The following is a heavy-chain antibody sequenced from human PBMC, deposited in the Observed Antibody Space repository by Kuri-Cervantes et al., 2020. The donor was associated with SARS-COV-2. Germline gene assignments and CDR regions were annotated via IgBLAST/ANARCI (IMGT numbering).Heavy chain of an antibody. Sequence: GESLKISCAASGITFSTYDMHWVRQAPGRGLEWVARIRYDGSIKYYADLVKGRFTISRDNAENTLYLQMISLRSDDTAVYYCARPGGSNYNYYYYYMDVWGKGTTVTVSS. D-gene: IGHD4-11*01. J-gene: IGHJ6*03. V-gene: IGHV3-30*02. CDR2: IRYDGSIK. CDR1: GITFSTYD. CDR3: ARPGGSNYNYYYYYMDV.